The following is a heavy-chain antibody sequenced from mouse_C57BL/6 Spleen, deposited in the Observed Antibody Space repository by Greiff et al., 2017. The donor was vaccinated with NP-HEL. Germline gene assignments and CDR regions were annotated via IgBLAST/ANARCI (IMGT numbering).Heavy chain of an antibody. CDR3: ARGLGRRLADY. J-gene: IGHJ4*01. D-gene: IGHD4-1*01. CDR2: ISSGSSTI. Sequence: DVHLVESGGGLVKPGGSPKLSCAASGFTFSDYGMHWVRQAPEKGLEWVAYISSGSSTIYYADTVKGRFTISRDNAKNTLFLQMTSLRSEDTAMYYCARGLGRRLADYWGQGTSVTVSS. CDR1: GFTFSDYG. V-gene: IGHV5-17*01.